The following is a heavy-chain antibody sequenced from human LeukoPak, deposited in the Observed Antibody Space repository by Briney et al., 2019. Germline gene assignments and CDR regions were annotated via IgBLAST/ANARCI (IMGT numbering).Heavy chain of an antibody. D-gene: IGHD6-19*01. CDR1: GGSFSGYY. V-gene: IGHV4-34*01. CDR2: INHSGST. CDR3: ARLSSGWYYYYYMDV. Sequence: SETLSLTCAVYGGSFSGYYWSWIRQPPGKGLEWIGEINHSGSTNYNPSLKSRVTISVDTSKNQFSLKLSSVTAADTAVYHCARLSSGWYYYYYMDVWGKGTTVTISS. J-gene: IGHJ6*03.